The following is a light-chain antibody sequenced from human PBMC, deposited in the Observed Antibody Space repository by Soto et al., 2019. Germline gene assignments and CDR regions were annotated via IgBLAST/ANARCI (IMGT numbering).Light chain of an antibody. CDR3: QQYGMSPFT. J-gene: IGKJ4*01. Sequence: IVLTQSPATLSVSPGERATLSCRASQNIISNLAWYQQKPGQAPRLLIYGASTRATGIPARFSGGGSETDFTLTISRLESEDSAVYYCQQYGMSPFTFGGGTKVDIK. CDR2: GAS. CDR1: QNIISN. V-gene: IGKV3-15*01.